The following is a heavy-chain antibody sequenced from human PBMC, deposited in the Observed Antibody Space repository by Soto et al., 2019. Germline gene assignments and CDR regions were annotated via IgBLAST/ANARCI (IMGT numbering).Heavy chain of an antibody. J-gene: IGHJ4*02. CDR1: GFTFSSYA. CDR3: ARGHRELLFDY. D-gene: IGHD2-15*01. Sequence: PGGSLRLSCAASGFTFSSYAMHWVRQAPGKGLEWVAVISYDGSNKYYADSVKGRFTISRDNSKNTLYLQMNSLRAEDTAVYYCARGHRELLFDYWGQGTLVTVSS. V-gene: IGHV3-30-3*01. CDR2: ISYDGSNK.